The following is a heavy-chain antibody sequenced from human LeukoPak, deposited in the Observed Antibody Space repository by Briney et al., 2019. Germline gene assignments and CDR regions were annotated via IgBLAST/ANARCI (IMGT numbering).Heavy chain of an antibody. Sequence: NPSETLSLTCTVSGGSISSYYWSWIRQPPGKGLEWIGYIYYSGSTNYNPSLKSRVTISVDTSKNQFSLKLSSVTAADTAVYYCARGYSGYPTLFDYWGQGTLVTVSS. CDR2: IYYSGST. V-gene: IGHV4-59*01. CDR1: GGSISSYY. J-gene: IGHJ4*02. CDR3: ARGYSGYPTLFDY. D-gene: IGHD3-22*01.